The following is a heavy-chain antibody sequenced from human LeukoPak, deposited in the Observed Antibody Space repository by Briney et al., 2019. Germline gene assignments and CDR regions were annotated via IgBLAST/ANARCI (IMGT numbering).Heavy chain of an antibody. CDR2: MNPNSGNT. CDR3: ALTVEGSGTDYFDY. V-gene: IGHV1-8*01. D-gene: IGHD6-13*01. CDR1: GYTFTSYD. J-gene: IGHJ4*02. Sequence: ASVKVSCKASGYTFTSYDINWVRQATGQGLEWMGWMNPNSGNTGYAQKFQGRVTMTRNTSISTAYMELSSLRSDDTAVYYCALTVEGSGTDYFDYWGQGTLVTVSS.